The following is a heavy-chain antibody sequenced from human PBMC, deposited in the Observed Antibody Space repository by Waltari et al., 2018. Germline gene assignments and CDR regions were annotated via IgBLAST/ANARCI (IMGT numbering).Heavy chain of an antibody. CDR1: GSTFSSYA. J-gene: IGHJ4*02. CDR2: ISGSGGST. D-gene: IGHD1-1*01. V-gene: IGHV3-23*01. CDR3: AKIQLDLDY. Sequence: EVQLLESGGGLVQPGGSLRLSCAASGSTFSSYAMRWVRQVPGKGLEWVSAISGSGGSTYSAASVKGWFTISRDNSKNTLYLQMNSLRAEDTAVYYCAKIQLDLDYWGQGTLVTVSS.